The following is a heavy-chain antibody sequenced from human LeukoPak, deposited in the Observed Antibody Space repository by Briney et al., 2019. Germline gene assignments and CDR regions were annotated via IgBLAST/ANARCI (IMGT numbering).Heavy chain of an antibody. CDR1: GGSISSYY. CDR2: IYYSGST. V-gene: IGHV4-59*08. Sequence: SETLSLTCTVSGGSISSYYWSWIRQPPGKGLEWIGYIYYSGSTNYNPSLKSRVTISVDTSKNQFSLKLSSVTAADTAMYYCARRYTASPGERIDYWGQGIPVTVSS. J-gene: IGHJ4*02. CDR3: ARRYTASPGERIDY. D-gene: IGHD2-2*02.